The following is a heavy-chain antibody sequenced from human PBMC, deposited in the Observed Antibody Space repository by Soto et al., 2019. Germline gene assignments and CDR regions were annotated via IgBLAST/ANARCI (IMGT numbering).Heavy chain of an antibody. J-gene: IGHJ4*02. Sequence: QVHLVESGGDVVQPGRSLKLTCAASGFTFSNYGMHWVRQAPGKGLEWVAVIWYDGSNKYYVDSVKGRFTISRDNSKNTLYLQMNSLRAEDTAVYYCAREGDSNYGVDYWGQGTLVTVSS. CDR1: GFTFSNYG. CDR3: AREGDSNYGVDY. CDR2: IWYDGSNK. D-gene: IGHD4-4*01. V-gene: IGHV3-33*01.